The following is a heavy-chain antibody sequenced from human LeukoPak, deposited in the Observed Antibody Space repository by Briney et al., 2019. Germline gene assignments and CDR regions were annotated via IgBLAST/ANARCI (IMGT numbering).Heavy chain of an antibody. Sequence: SVKVSCKASGGTFSSYAISWVRQAPGQGLEWMGGIIPIFGTANYAQKFQGRVTITADKSTSTAYMELSSLRSEDTAVYYCARTGTYYYYYMDVWGKGTTVTISS. CDR1: GGTFSSYA. D-gene: IGHD1-14*01. CDR3: ARTGTYYYYYMDV. J-gene: IGHJ6*03. V-gene: IGHV1-69*06. CDR2: IIPIFGTA.